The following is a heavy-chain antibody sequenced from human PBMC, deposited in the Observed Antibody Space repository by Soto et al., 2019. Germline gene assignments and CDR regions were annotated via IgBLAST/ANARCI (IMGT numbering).Heavy chain of an antibody. CDR1: GFTFSSYS. Sequence: EVQLVESGGGLVKPGGSLRLSCAASGFTFSSYSMNWVRQAPGKRLEWVSSISSSSSYIYYADSVKGRFTISRDNAKNSLYLQMNSLRAEDTAVYYCARDRIVVVPAAIVGAFDIWGQGTMVTVSS. CDR2: ISSSSSYI. J-gene: IGHJ3*02. D-gene: IGHD2-2*02. V-gene: IGHV3-21*01. CDR3: ARDRIVVVPAAIVGAFDI.